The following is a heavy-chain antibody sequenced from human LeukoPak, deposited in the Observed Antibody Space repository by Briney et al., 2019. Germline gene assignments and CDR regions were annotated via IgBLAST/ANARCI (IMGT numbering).Heavy chain of an antibody. J-gene: IGHJ4*02. V-gene: IGHV3-53*01. CDR3: AGSRRNYYGSGSYTGGGYVLGYYFDY. D-gene: IGHD3-10*01. CDR2: IYSGGST. CDR1: GFTVSSNY. Sequence: GGSLRLSCAASGFTVSSNYMSWVRQAPGKGLEWVSVIYSGGSTSYAASAKGRFTISSGNSKNTLYLQMNSLRDEDTAVYSCAGSRRNYYGSGSYTGGGYVLGYYFDYWGQGTLVTVAS.